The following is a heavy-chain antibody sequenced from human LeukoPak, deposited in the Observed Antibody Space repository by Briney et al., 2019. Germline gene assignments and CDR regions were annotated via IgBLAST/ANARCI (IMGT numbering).Heavy chain of an antibody. CDR1: GFTFSSYA. CDR3: AKDRSVAIAVAGTADY. J-gene: IGHJ4*02. CDR2: ISGSGGST. V-gene: IGHV3-23*01. D-gene: IGHD6-19*01. Sequence: AGGSLRPSCAASGFTFSSYAMNWVQQAPGKGLGWVSVISGSGGSTHHVDSVKGRFTISRDNSKNTLYLQMNSLRAEDTAVYYCAKDRSVAIAVAGTADYWGQGTLVTVSS.